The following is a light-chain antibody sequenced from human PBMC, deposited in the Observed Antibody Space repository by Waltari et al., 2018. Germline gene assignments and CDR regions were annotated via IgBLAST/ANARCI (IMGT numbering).Light chain of an antibody. CDR1: SSDVGGYNY. CDR3: SSYTSSSTPL. Sequence: QSALTPPASVSGSPGQSITISCTGTSSDVGGYNYVSWYQQHPGKAPKLMIFDVTGRPSWVSVPVSRSRTRNTASLTISQVEAEDEADYYCSSYTSSSTPLFGGGTKLTVL. CDR2: DVT. J-gene: IGLJ2*01. V-gene: IGLV2-14*01.